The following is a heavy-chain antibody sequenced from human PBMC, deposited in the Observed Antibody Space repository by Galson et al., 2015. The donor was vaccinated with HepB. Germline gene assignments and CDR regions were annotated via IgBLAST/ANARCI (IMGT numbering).Heavy chain of an antibody. CDR3: AKDPVVPAARWELQEVYFDY. Sequence: SLRLSCAASGFTFSSYAMSWVRQAPGKGLEWVSAISGSGGSTYYADSVKGRFTISRDNSKNTLYLQMNSLRAEDTAVYYCAKDPVVPAARWELQEVYFDYWGQGTLVTVSS. CDR1: GFTFSSYA. J-gene: IGHJ4*02. V-gene: IGHV3-23*01. CDR2: ISGSGGST. D-gene: IGHD2-2*01.